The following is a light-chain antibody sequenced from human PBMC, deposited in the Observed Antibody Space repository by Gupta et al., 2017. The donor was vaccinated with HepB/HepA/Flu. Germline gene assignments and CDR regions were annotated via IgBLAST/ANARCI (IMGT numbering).Light chain of an antibody. V-gene: IGKV3-11*01. J-gene: IGKJ2*01. CDR2: DAS. Sequence: EVVLTQFPATLSLSPGERATLSCRASQSVTKYLAWYQQKRGQAPRLLINDASNRVTGIPARFSGSGSGTEFTLTISSLEPEDSAIYYCQQWSDWPHTFGQGTKVEIK. CDR3: QQWSDWPHT. CDR1: QSVTKY.